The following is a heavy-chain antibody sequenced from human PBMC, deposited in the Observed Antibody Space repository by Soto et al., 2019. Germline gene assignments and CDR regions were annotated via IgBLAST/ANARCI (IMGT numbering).Heavy chain of an antibody. V-gene: IGHV3-15*01. CDR2: IKSKTHGGTI. J-gene: IGHJ6*02. CDR3: TTDSRFLEWSSYYYGMDV. D-gene: IGHD3-3*01. CDR1: GFSFTNAW. Sequence: VGSLRLSCAASGFSFTNAWMSWVRQAPGKGLEWVGRIKSKTHGGTIDFATPVKGRFTISRDDSKNTLYLQMNSLKTEDTAVYYCTTDSRFLEWSSYYYGMDVWGQGTTVTVSS.